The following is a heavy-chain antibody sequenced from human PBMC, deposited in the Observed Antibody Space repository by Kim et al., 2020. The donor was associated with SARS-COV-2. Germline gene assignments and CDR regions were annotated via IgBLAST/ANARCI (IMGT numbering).Heavy chain of an antibody. D-gene: IGHD6-6*01. CDR2: T. CDR3: ARDLQLGDFDY. V-gene: IGHV4-31*02. J-gene: IGHJ4*02. Sequence: TDINPALKVRVTISGDTSKNQFSQMLSSVPAADTAVYCCARDLQLGDFDYWGQGTLVTVSS.